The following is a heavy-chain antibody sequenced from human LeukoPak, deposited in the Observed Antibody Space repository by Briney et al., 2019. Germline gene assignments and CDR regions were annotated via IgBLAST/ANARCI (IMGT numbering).Heavy chain of an antibody. J-gene: IGHJ4*02. CDR2: IANDGKT. CDR3: VRDDTSGGYYELGY. V-gene: IGHV3-53*01. D-gene: IGHD6-19*01. CDR1: GFTVSSNY. Sequence: GGSLRLSCAASGFTVSSNYVSWVRQAPGKGLECVSVIANDGKTYYANSVKGRFTISRDISKNMVYLQINSPRADDTAVYYCVRDDTSGGYYELGYWGQGTLVTVSS.